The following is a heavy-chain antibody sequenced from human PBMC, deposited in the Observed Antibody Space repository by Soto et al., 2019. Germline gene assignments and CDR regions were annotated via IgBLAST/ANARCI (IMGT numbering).Heavy chain of an antibody. J-gene: IGHJ4*02. CDR2: MSISGEKT. CDR3: ARWSGYGDL. D-gene: IGHD5-12*01. CDR1: GFIFSDYS. Sequence: QTGGSLRLSCAASGFIFSDYSMAWVRQTPEKGLEWVSGMSISGEKTFYADSVNGRFTVSGDSSKNTVYLQMNSLRVEDTAVYYCARWSGYGDLWGQGTLVTVSS. V-gene: IGHV3-23*01.